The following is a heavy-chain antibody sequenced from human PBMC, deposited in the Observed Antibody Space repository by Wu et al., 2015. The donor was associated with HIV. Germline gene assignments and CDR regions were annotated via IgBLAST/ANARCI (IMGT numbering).Heavy chain of an antibody. CDR2: IIPIFGTA. CDR3: ARDGGGRFGESPPWFDP. Sequence: QVQLVQSGAEVKKPGSSVKVSCKASGGTFSSYAISWVRQAPGQGLEWMGGIIPIFGTANYAQKFQGRVTITTDESTSTAYMELSSLRSEDTAVYYCARDGGGRFGESPPWFDPWGRGNPGHRLL. J-gene: IGHJ5*02. CDR1: GGTFSSYA. V-gene: IGHV1-69*05. D-gene: IGHD3-10*01.